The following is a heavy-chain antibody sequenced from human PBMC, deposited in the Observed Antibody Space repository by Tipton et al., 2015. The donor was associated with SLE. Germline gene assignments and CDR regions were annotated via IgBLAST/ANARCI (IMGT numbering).Heavy chain of an antibody. J-gene: IGHJ3*02. CDR2: INHSGST. D-gene: IGHD3-22*01. CDR1: GGSFSGYY. Sequence: LRLSCAVYGGSFSGYYWSWIRQPPGKGLEWIGEINHSGSTYYNPSLKSRVTISVDTSKNQFSLKLSSVTAADTAVYYCARGTPYYYDSSGYGNDAFDIWGQGTMVTVSS. CDR3: ARGTPYYYDSSGYGNDAFDI. V-gene: IGHV4-34*01.